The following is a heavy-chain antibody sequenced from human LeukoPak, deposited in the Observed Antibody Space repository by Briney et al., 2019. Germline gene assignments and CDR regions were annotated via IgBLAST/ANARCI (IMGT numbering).Heavy chain of an antibody. Sequence: GASVKVSCKASGYTFTNFDINFVRQAIGQGLEWMGWLNPNSGDTGYAQKFQGRITITRNTSITTAYMELSSLRSEDTAVYYCARSSGYYSSLFYMHVWGKGTTVTVSS. D-gene: IGHD3-22*01. CDR2: LNPNSGDT. J-gene: IGHJ6*03. V-gene: IGHV1-8*01. CDR3: ARSSGYYSSLFYMHV. CDR1: GYTFTNFD.